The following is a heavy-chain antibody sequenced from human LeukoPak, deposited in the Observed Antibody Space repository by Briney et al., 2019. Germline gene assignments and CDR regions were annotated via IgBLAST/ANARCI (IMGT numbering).Heavy chain of an antibody. CDR3: ARGRWRYDY. D-gene: IGHD5-24*01. CDR2: IYYSGNS. CDR1: AGTINKNV. J-gene: IGHJ4*02. V-gene: IGHV4-59*01. Sequence: SETLSLTCTVSAGTINKNVWSWIRQPPGKGLEWIGSIYYSGNSTYNPSLKSGVTISLDTTSNKSSFQLSNVTAADTPVFYDARGRWRYDYWGQGTLVTVSS.